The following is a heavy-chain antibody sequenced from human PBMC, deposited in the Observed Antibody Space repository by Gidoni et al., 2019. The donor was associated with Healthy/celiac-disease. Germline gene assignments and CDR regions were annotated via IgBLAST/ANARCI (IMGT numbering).Heavy chain of an antibody. CDR2: ISVSGGST. V-gene: IGHV3-23*01. CDR1: GFPFSSYA. Sequence: EVQLLESGGGLVQPGGSLRLSCAASGFPFSSYALSWVRQAPGKGLEWVSAISVSGGSTYYADSVKGRFTISRDNSKNTLYLQMNSLRAEDTAVYYCAKSKPLHIVVVPAAPLDYWGQGTLVTVSS. D-gene: IGHD2-2*01. J-gene: IGHJ4*02. CDR3: AKSKPLHIVVVPAAPLDY.